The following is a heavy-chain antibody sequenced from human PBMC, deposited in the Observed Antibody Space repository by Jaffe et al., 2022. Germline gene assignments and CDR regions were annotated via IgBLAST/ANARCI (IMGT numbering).Heavy chain of an antibody. CDR1: GFTFSSYY. V-gene: IGHV3-74*01. Sequence: EVQLVESGGGLVQPGGSLRLSCPVSGFTFSSYYMHWVRQAPGKGLFWVSRINMDGRSTSYADSVKGRFTISRDNAKNTLYLEMNSLRAEDTAVYYCVRGRAAAGTVLEYWAQGTLVTVSS. CDR2: INMDGRST. J-gene: IGHJ4*02. CDR3: VRGRAAAGTVLEY. D-gene: IGHD6-13*01.